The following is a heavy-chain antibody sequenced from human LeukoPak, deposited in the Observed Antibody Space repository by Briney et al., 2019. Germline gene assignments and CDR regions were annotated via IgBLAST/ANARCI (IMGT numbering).Heavy chain of an antibody. CDR3: ARLSRAVLTYGMDV. Sequence: ESLKISYKGSGYGFTSYWIAGGRPMPGKGQGWMGIIYPGDSDTRYSPSFQGQVTISADKSITTAYLQWSSLKASDTAMYYCARLSRAVLTYGMDVWGKGTTVTVSS. V-gene: IGHV5-51*01. CDR2: IYPGDSDT. J-gene: IGHJ6*04. D-gene: IGHD6-19*01. CDR1: GYGFTSYW.